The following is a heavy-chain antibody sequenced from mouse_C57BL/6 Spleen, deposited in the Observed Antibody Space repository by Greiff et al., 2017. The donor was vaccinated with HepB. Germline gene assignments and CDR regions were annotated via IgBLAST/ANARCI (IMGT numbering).Heavy chain of an antibody. CDR3: ARSEGYGNLDY. J-gene: IGHJ2*01. V-gene: IGHV1-69*01. CDR1: GYTFTSYW. D-gene: IGHD2-10*02. Sequence: QVQLQQPGAELVMPGASVKLSCKASGYTFTSYWMHWVKQRPGQGLEWIGEIDPSDSYTNYNQKFKGKSPLTVDKSSSTAYMQLSSLTSEDSAVYYCARSEGYGNLDYWGQGTTLTVSS. CDR2: IDPSDSYT.